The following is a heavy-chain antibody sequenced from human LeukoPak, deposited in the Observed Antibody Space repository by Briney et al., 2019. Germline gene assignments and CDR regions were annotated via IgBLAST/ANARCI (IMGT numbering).Heavy chain of an antibody. CDR2: INPSGGST. Sequence: ASVKVSCKASGYTFTSYYMHWVRQAPGQGLEWMGIINPSGGSTSYAQKFQGRVTMTRDTSTSTVYMELSSLRSDDTAVYYCARKLGYCSGGNCFHSFDIWGQGTMVTVSS. J-gene: IGHJ3*02. CDR1: GYTFTSYY. D-gene: IGHD2-15*01. V-gene: IGHV1-46*01. CDR3: ARKLGYCSGGNCFHSFDI.